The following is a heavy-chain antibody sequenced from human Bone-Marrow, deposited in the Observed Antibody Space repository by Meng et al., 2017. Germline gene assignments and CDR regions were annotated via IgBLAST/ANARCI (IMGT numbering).Heavy chain of an antibody. D-gene: IGHD5-18*01. CDR3: ARSGIQLWLYY. V-gene: IGHV1-2*05. CDR1: GYNFPDYY. J-gene: IGHJ4*02. CDR2: INPKSGDT. Sequence: QVQLVQAGAEVKKPGASVKVSCKPSGYNFPDYYIHWVRRAPGQGLEWMGRINPKSGDTHYAQKFQARVTMTGDTSISTAYMELSGLRSEDTVVYYCARSGIQLWLYYWGQGTLVTVSS.